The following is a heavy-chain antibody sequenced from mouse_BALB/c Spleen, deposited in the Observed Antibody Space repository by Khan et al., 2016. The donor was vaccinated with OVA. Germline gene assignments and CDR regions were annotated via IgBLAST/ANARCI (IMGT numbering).Heavy chain of an antibody. CDR3: ARYYGNYGWYFDV. CDR1: GFSLTSYG. CDR2: IWAGGST. D-gene: IGHD2-1*01. V-gene: IGHV2-9*02. J-gene: IGHJ1*01. Sequence: QVQLKQSGPAMVAPSQSLSITCTVSGFSLTSYGVHWVRQPPGKGLEWLGVIWAGGSTNYNSALMSRLSISKDNPKSQVFLKMNSLQTDDTAMYYCARYYGNYGWYFDVGGAGTTVTVSS.